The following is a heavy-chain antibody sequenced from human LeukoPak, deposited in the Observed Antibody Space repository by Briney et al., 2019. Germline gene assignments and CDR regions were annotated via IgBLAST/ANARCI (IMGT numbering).Heavy chain of an antibody. V-gene: IGHV4-61*02. CDR2: INTSGST. CDR3: AREETYYYDTSGYYLYYFDY. J-gene: IGHJ4*02. CDR1: GGSISSGNYH. Sequence: PSETLSLTXTVSGGSISSGNYHWSWIRQPAGKGLEWIGRINTSGSTKDNPSLKSRVTISIDTSKNQFSLKLTSVTAADTAVYYCAREETYYYDTSGYYLYYFDYWAREPWSPSPQ. D-gene: IGHD3-22*01.